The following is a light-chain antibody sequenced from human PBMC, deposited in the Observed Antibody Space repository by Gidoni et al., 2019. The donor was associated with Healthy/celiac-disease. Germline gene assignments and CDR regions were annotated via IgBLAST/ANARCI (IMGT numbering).Light chain of an antibody. Sequence: QSALTHPPSVSGSPGQSVTIPCPGTSSDVGSYNRVSWYQQPPGTAPKLMIYEVSNRPSGVPDRFSGSKSGNTASLTISGLQAEDEADYYCSSYTSSSTLVFGGGTKLTVL. CDR2: EVS. CDR1: SSDVGSYNR. J-gene: IGLJ3*02. V-gene: IGLV2-18*02. CDR3: SSYTSSSTLV.